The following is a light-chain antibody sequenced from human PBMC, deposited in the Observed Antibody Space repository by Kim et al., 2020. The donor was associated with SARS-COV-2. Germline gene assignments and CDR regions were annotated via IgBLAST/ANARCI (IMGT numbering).Light chain of an antibody. CDR3: QQYNNLPLS. V-gene: IGKV1-33*01. J-gene: IGKJ4*01. Sequence: DIQMTQSPSSLSASVGDRVTITCQASQDISNFLNWYQQKPGKAPKLLIYDASNLKTGVPSRFSGSGSGTDFTFSISSLQPEDIATYYCQQYNNLPLSFGGRTKVDIK. CDR1: QDISNF. CDR2: DAS.